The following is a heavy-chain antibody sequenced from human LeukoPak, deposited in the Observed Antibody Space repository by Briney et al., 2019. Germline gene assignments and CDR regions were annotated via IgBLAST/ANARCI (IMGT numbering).Heavy chain of an antibody. J-gene: IGHJ4*02. Sequence: PGGSLRLSCAASGFSFSIYFMNWVRQAPGKGPEWVSSISRTSEYIHYADSVRGRFAISRDNAKNSVYLQMNSLRAEDTAVYFCAGGGDFDYWGQGILVTVSA. V-gene: IGHV3-21*01. CDR1: GFSFSIYF. CDR3: AGGGDFDY. CDR2: ISRTSEYI. D-gene: IGHD3-16*01.